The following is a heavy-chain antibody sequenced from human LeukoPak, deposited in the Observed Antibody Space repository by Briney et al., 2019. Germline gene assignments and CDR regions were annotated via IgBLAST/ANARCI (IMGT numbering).Heavy chain of an antibody. Sequence: WASVKVSCKASGGTFSSYAISWLRQAPGQGREWMGGIIPIFGTANYAQKFQGRVTITTDESTSTAYMELSSLRSEDTAVYYCAIKTQSITAYGSFQHRGQGTLVTVSS. D-gene: IGHD1-20*01. V-gene: IGHV1-69*05. CDR1: GGTFSSYA. CDR3: AIKTQSITAYGSFQH. J-gene: IGHJ1*01. CDR2: IIPIFGTA.